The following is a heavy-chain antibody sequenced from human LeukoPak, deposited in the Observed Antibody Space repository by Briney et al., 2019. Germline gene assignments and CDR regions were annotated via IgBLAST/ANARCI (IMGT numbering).Heavy chain of an antibody. CDR1: GFTFSNYA. CDR3: AKSGFLEWLSLTHYFDY. D-gene: IGHD3-3*01. J-gene: IGHJ4*02. CDR2: VSASGGST. V-gene: IGHV3-23*01. Sequence: GGSLRLSCAASGFTFSNYAMSWVRQAPGKGLEWVAGVSASGGSTFYADSVKGRFTISRDNSKNTLFLQMNSPRAEDTAIYYCAKSGFLEWLSLTHYFDYWGLGTLVTVSS.